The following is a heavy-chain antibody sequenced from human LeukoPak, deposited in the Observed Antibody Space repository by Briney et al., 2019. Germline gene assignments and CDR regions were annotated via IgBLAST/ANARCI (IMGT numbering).Heavy chain of an antibody. CDR3: ARSYSSSWAEYFQH. J-gene: IGHJ1*01. CDR2: INPNSGGT. Sequence: ASVKVSCKASGYTFTGYYMHWVRQAPGQGLEWMGWINPNSGGTNYAQKFQGRVTMTRDTSISTAYMELSRLGSDDTAVYYCARSYSSSWAEYFQHWGQGTLVTVSS. V-gene: IGHV1-2*02. D-gene: IGHD6-13*01. CDR1: GYTFTGYY.